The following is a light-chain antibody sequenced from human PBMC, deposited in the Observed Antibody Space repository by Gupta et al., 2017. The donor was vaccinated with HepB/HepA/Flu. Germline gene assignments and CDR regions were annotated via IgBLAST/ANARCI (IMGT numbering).Light chain of an antibody. CDR3: SSYTSSSTNVV. Sequence: QSALPQPASVSGSPRQSITISCTGTSSDVGGYNYVSWYQQHPGKAPKLMIYDVSNRPSGVSNRFSGSKSGNTASLTISGLQAEDEADYYCSSYTSSSTNVVFGGGTKLTVL. J-gene: IGLJ2*01. V-gene: IGLV2-14*01. CDR1: SSDVGGYNY. CDR2: DVS.